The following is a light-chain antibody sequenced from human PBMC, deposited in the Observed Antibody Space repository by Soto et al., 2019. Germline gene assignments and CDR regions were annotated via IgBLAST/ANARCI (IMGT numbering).Light chain of an antibody. CDR3: QQRSNWIT. Sequence: EIVLTQSPGSLSLSPGQRATLSCRASQSVDSTFFAWYQKKPGQAPRLLIYGASKRDTGVPDRFSGSGSGTDFTLTISRLEPEDLAVYYCQQRSNWITFGQGTRLEIE. V-gene: IGKV3D-20*02. CDR1: QSVDSTF. J-gene: IGKJ5*01. CDR2: GAS.